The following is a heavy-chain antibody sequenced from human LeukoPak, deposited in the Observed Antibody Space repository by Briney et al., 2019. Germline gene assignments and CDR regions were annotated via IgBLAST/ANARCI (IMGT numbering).Heavy chain of an antibody. CDR2: IKQDGSEK. Sequence: GGSLRLSCAASGFTFSSYWMSWVRQAPGKGLEWVANIKQDGSEKYYVDSVKGRFTISRDNAKNSLYLQMNSLRAEDTAVYYCARVGIVGAHGAFDIWGQGTMVTVSS. V-gene: IGHV3-7*01. J-gene: IGHJ3*02. D-gene: IGHD1-26*01. CDR3: ARVGIVGAHGAFDI. CDR1: GFTFSSYW.